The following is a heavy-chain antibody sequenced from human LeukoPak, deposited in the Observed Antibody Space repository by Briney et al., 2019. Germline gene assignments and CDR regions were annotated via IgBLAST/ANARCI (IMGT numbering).Heavy chain of an antibody. J-gene: IGHJ4*02. D-gene: IGHD3-10*01. CDR2: ISSGGVSE. Sequence: PGGSLRLSCAASGFTFINYAMHWVRQAPGKGLEWESIISSGGVSEYYADSVKGRFTISRDNSKNTLYLQLNSLRPEDTAVYYCARDSTYYYDSGSSGPHYFDNWGQGTLVTVSS. CDR3: ARDSTYYYDSGSSGPHYFDN. V-gene: IGHV3-30*01. CDR1: GFTFINYA.